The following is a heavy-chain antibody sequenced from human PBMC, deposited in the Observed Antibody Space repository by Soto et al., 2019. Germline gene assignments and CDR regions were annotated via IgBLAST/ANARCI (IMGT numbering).Heavy chain of an antibody. Sequence: SLRLSCAASGFTFSSYAMHWVRQAPGKGLEWVAVISYDGSNKYYADSVKGRFTISRDNSKNTLYLQMNSLRAEDTAVYYCARDRGSSGMFELDVWGPGTLVTVSS. V-gene: IGHV3-30-3*01. CDR2: ISYDGSNK. CDR1: GFTFSSYA. CDR3: ARDRGSSGMFELDV. D-gene: IGHD6-19*01. J-gene: IGHJ3*01.